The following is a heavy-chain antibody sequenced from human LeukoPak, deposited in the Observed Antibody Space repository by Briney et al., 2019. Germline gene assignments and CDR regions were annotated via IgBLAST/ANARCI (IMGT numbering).Heavy chain of an antibody. CDR2: INPSGGST. CDR1: GYTFTSYG. Sequence: GASVEVSCKASGYTFTSYGISWVRQAPGQGLEWMGIINPSGGSTSYAQKFQGRVTMTRDTSTSTVYMELSSLRSEDTAVYYCARDRVVGATTVHYYFDYWGQGTLVTVSS. D-gene: IGHD1-26*01. V-gene: IGHV1-46*01. J-gene: IGHJ4*02. CDR3: ARDRVVGATTVHYYFDY.